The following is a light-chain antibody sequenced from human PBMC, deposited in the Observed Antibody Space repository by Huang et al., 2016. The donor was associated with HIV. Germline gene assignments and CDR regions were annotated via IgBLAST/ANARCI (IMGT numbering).Light chain of an antibody. J-gene: IGKJ1*01. CDR3: QQSYITPPWT. CDR1: QTISGY. CDR2: ATS. Sequence: DIQMTQSPSSLSASVGDRVTITCRASQTISGYLNWYQQKPGKAPKLLIYATSTLQSGVPSRFRGSGSGTDFTLTISGLQPEDFATYYCQQSYITPPWTFGQGTKVEIK. V-gene: IGKV1-39*01.